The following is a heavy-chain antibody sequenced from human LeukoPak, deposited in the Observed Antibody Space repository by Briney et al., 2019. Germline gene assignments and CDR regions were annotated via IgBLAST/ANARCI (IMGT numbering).Heavy chain of an antibody. CDR2: ISYDGSNK. Sequence: GGSLRLSCAASGFTFSSYWMSWVRQAPRKGVEWVAVISYDGSNKYHADSVKGRFTISRDNSKNTLYLQMNSLRAEDTAVYYCAKDFPSYYDSSGYYYPLEVDYWGQGTLVTVSS. D-gene: IGHD3-22*01. CDR1: GFTFSSYW. J-gene: IGHJ4*02. V-gene: IGHV3-30*18. CDR3: AKDFPSYYDSSGYYYPLEVDY.